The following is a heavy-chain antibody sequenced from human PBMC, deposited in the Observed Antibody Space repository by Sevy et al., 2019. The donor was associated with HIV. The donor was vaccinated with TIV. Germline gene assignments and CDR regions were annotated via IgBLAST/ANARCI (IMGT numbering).Heavy chain of an antibody. Sequence: SETLSLTCTVSGGSISTSTYYWSWIRQPPGKGLEYIGFIYYTGSTNYNPSLESRVTISLDTSKNQLSLKLTSVTAADTAIYYCARDGDAAFDIWGQGTMVTVSS. D-gene: IGHD7-27*01. CDR3: ARDGDAAFDI. CDR2: IYYTGST. CDR1: GGSISTSTYY. J-gene: IGHJ3*02. V-gene: IGHV4-61*01.